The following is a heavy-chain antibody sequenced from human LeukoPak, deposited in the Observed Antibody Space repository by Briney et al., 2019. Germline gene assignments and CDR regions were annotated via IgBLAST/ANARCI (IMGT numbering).Heavy chain of an antibody. CDR1: GFTFSSYA. D-gene: IGHD2-15*01. CDR3: ATYCSGGSCYPLGAFDI. CDR2: ISYDGSNK. Sequence: PGRPLRLSCAASGFTFSSYAMHWVRQAPGKGLEWVAVISYDGSNKYYADSVKGRFTISRDNSKNTLYLQMNSLRAEDTAVYYCATYCSGGSCYPLGAFDIWGQGTMVTVSS. J-gene: IGHJ3*02. V-gene: IGHV3-30-3*01.